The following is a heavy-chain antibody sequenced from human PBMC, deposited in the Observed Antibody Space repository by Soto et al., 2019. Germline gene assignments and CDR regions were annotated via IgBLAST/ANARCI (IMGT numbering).Heavy chain of an antibody. CDR1: GFTFSHYY. CDR2: ISSTGSTI. V-gene: IGHV3-11*01. CDR3: AVARGYYESSGYTNDY. J-gene: IGHJ4*02. Sequence: PGGSLRLSCAASGFTFSHYYMSWIRQAPGKGLEWVSYISSTGSTIYYADSVKGRFTISRDNAKNSLYLQMNSLRAEDTAVYYCAVARGYYESSGYTNDYWGQGTLVTVSS. D-gene: IGHD3-22*01.